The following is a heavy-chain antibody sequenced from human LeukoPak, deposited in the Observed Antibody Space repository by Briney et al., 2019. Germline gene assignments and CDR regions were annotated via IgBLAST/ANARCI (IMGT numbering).Heavy chain of an antibody. CDR2: ISSSSSTI. J-gene: IGHJ4*02. Sequence: PGGSLRLSCAAAGFTFSDYSMNWVRQAPGKGLEWVSYISSSSSTIYYADSVKGRFTISRDNAKNSLYLQMNSLRAEDTAVYYCARVAVRGYSSSWHFDYWGQGTLVTVSS. D-gene: IGHD6-13*01. V-gene: IGHV3-48*01. CDR1: GFTFSDYS. CDR3: ARVAVRGYSSSWHFDY.